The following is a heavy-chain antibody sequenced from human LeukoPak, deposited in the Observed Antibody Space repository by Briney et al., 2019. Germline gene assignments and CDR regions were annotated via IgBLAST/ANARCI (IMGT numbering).Heavy chain of an antibody. CDR3: ARDITMVRGVFDY. J-gene: IGHJ4*02. CDR1: GFTFSSYA. Sequence: GGSLRLSCAASGFTFSSYAMSWVRQAPGKGLEWVANIKQDGSEKYYVDSVKGRFTISRDNAKNSLYLQMNSLRAEDTAVYYCARDITMVRGVFDYWGQGTLVTVSS. D-gene: IGHD3-10*01. V-gene: IGHV3-7*03. CDR2: IKQDGSEK.